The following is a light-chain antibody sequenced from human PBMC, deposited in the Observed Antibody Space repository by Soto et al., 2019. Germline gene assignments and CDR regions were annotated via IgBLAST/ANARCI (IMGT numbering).Light chain of an antibody. V-gene: IGLV1-47*01. CDR2: RNN. CDR1: SSNIGSNY. J-gene: IGLJ3*02. Sequence: QSVLTQPPSASGTPGQRVTISCSESSSNIGSNYVSWYQQLPGTAPKLLIYRNNQRPSGVPDRFSGSRSGTSASLAVSGLRSEDEADYYCAAWDDRLRGWVFGGGTKVAVL. CDR3: AAWDDRLRGWV.